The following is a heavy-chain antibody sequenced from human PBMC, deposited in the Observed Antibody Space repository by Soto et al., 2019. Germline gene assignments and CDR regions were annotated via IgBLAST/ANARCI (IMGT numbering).Heavy chain of an antibody. D-gene: IGHD6-6*01. CDR3: ARGFSEYSSSSGDFDI. J-gene: IGHJ3*02. Sequence: QVQLVQSGAEVKKPGSSVKVSCKASGGTFNSYAISWVRQAPGQGLEWMGGIIPIFGTANYAQKFQGRVTITADESTSTAYMELSSLRSEDTAVYYCARGFSEYSSSSGDFDIWGQGTMVTVSS. CDR2: IIPIFGTA. CDR1: GGTFNSYA. V-gene: IGHV1-69*12.